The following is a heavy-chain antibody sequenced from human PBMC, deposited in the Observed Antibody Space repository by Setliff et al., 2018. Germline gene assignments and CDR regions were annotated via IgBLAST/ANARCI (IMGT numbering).Heavy chain of an antibody. CDR3: ATWAPIAAAGFDY. J-gene: IGHJ4*02. Sequence: GGSLRLSCAASGFAFSSYWMSWVRQAPGKGLEWVANIKQDGSERYYVDSVKGRFTISRDNAENSLHLQMNSLRVEDTAVYYCATWAPIAAAGFDYWGQGTLVTVSS. V-gene: IGHV3-7*03. CDR2: IKQDGSER. D-gene: IGHD6-13*01. CDR1: GFAFSSYW.